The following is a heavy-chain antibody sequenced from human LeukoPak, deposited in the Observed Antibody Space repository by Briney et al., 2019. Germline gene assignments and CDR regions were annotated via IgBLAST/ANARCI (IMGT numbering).Heavy chain of an antibody. V-gene: IGHV4-59*01. CDR2: VYYSGST. D-gene: IGHD1-26*01. CDR1: GDPISTYY. Sequence: SETLSLTRTVSGDPISTYYWSWIRQPPGKGLEWIGYVYYSGSTNYNPSLKSRVTISVDTSKNQFSLKLRSVTAADTAVYYCARASSGSFDDAFDIWGQGTMVTVSS. CDR3: ARASSGSFDDAFDI. J-gene: IGHJ3*02.